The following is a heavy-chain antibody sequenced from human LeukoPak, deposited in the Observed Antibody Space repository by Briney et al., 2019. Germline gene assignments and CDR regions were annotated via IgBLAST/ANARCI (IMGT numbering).Heavy chain of an antibody. CDR2: IYYTGST. J-gene: IGHJ5*01. D-gene: IGHD2-2*01. CDR1: GGSISTFY. V-gene: IGHV4-59*08. Sequence: SETLSLTCTVSGGSISTFYWSWIRQPPGKGLEWIGYIYYTGSTNYNPSLQSRVTISLDTSKNQFSLKLRSVTAADTAVYYCARRCSSASCPFGFWGQGTLVTVSS. CDR3: ARRCSSASCPFGF.